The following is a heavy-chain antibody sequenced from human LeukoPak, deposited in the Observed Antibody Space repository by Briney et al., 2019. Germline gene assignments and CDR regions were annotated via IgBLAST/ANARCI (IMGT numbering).Heavy chain of an antibody. Sequence: SVKVSCKASGYTFTYRYLHWVRQAPGQALEWMGWIKPFNGNTNYAQKFQDRVTITRDRSMSTAYMELSSLRSEDTAMYYCASPAYCGGDCSFNDAFDIWGQGTMVTVSS. CDR3: ASPAYCGGDCSFNDAFDI. D-gene: IGHD2-21*02. J-gene: IGHJ3*02. CDR1: GYTFTYRY. V-gene: IGHV1-45*02. CDR2: IKPFNGNT.